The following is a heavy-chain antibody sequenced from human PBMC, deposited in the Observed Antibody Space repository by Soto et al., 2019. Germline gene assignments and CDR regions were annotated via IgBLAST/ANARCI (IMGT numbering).Heavy chain of an antibody. CDR2: IYKSATT. D-gene: IGHD7-27*01. Sequence: PSETLSLTCSVSGDSISNLDYFWAWIRQPPGQALEYIGYIYKSATTYYNPSFESRVAISVDTSKSQFSLNVTSVTAADTAVYFCARGRYCLTGRCFPNWFDSWGQEALVT. CDR3: ARGRYCLTGRCFPNWFDS. J-gene: IGHJ5*01. V-gene: IGHV4-30-4*01. CDR1: GDSISNLDYF.